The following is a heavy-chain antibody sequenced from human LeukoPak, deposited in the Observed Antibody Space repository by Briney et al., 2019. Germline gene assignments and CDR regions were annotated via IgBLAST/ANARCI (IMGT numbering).Heavy chain of an antibody. CDR2: ISAYNGNT. J-gene: IGHJ3*02. Sequence: ASVKVSCKASGYTFTSYGISWVRQAPGQGLEWTGWISAYNGNTNYAQKLQGRVTMTTDTSTSTAYMELRSLRSDDTAVYYCARDLSYDSSGYYRNDAFDIWGQGTMVTVSS. CDR3: ARDLSYDSSGYYRNDAFDI. D-gene: IGHD3-22*01. V-gene: IGHV1-18*01. CDR1: GYTFTSYG.